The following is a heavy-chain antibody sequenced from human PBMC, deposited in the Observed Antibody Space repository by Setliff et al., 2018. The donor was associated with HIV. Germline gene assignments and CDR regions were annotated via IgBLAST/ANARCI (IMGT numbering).Heavy chain of an antibody. CDR2: SSWYGRDI. J-gene: IGHJ3*02. V-gene: IGHV3-9*01. CDR1: GFPFDNFG. CDR3: ARNTDVDSVYRPFHI. D-gene: IGHD1-26*01. Sequence: GGSLRLSCETSGFPFDNFGFHWVRQAPGRGLEWVSTSSWYGRDIYYADSVRGRFTFSRDNAKNSLYLQMNSLRAEDTAVYYCARNTDVDSVYRPFHIWGQGTMVTVSS.